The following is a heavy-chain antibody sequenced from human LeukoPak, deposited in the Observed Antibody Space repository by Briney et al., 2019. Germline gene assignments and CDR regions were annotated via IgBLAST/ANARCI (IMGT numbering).Heavy chain of an antibody. CDR1: GFTFSSYW. J-gene: IGHJ4*02. V-gene: IGHV3-7*01. Sequence: PAGSLRLSCAASGFTFSSYWMSWVRQAPGMGLEWVANIKQDGSEKYYVDSVKGRFTISRDNAKNSLYLQMNSLRAEDTAVYYCARIPPHYDSSGYYYPENYYFDYWGQGTLVTVSS. D-gene: IGHD3-22*01. CDR3: ARIPPHYDSSGYYYPENYYFDY. CDR2: IKQDGSEK.